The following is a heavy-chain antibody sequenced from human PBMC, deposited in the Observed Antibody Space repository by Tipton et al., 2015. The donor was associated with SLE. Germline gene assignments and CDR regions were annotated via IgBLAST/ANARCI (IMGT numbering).Heavy chain of an antibody. J-gene: IGHJ4*02. V-gene: IGHV4-34*01. CDR2: IHHGGST. CDR3: ARGQYKRDY. Sequence: TLSLTCAVYGGSFTTYYWTWIRQPPGKGLEWIGEIHHGGSTYYNPSPKSRVTLSVDTSKNQFSLNLRSVTAADTAVYYCARGQYKRDYWGQGTLVTVSS. CDR1: GGSFTTYY. D-gene: IGHD1-1*01.